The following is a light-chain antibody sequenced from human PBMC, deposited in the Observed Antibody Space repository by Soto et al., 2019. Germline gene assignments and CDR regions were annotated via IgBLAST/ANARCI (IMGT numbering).Light chain of an antibody. J-gene: IGLJ2*01. Sequence: QSVLTQPASVSGSPGQSITISCAGSSSDNGPYNYVTWYQQHPGKAPRLIIYDVNNRPSGVSNRFSGSKSGNTASLTISGLQAEDEADYYCSSYTSRTTLVIFGGGTKVTVL. CDR3: SSYTSRTTLVI. CDR2: DVN. CDR1: SSDNGPYNY. V-gene: IGLV2-14*03.